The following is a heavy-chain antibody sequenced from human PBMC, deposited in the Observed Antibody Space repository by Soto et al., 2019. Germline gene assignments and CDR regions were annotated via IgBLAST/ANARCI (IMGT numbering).Heavy chain of an antibody. CDR2: ISYDGSNK. CDR1: GFTFSSYG. CDR3: AKGLAGLHLYYYYGMDV. Sequence: LRLSCAASGFTFSSYGMHWVRQAPGKGLEWVAVISYDGSNKYYADSVKGRFTISRDNSKNTLYLQMNSLRAEDTAVYYCAKGLAGLHLYYYYGMDVWGQGTTVTAP. J-gene: IGHJ6*02. V-gene: IGHV3-30*18. D-gene: IGHD2-15*01.